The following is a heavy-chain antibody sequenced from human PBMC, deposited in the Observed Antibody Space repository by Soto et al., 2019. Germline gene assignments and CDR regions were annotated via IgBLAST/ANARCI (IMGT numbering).Heavy chain of an antibody. CDR3: ARKYYDILTGYSPCFEP. CDR1: GYSFTSYW. V-gene: IGHV5-10-1*01. Sequence: GESLKISCKGFGYSFTSYWISWVRQMPGKGLEWMGRIDPSDSYTNYSPSFQGHVTISADKSISTAYLQWSSLKASDTAMYYCARKYYDILTGYSPCFEPWGQGTLVPVSS. CDR2: IDPSDSYT. J-gene: IGHJ5*02. D-gene: IGHD3-9*01.